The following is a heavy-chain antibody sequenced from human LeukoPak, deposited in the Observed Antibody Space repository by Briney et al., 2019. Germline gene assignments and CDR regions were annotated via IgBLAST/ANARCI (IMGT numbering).Heavy chain of an antibody. D-gene: IGHD1-26*01. CDR3: AKDFKADGKWDIDY. J-gene: IGHJ4*02. V-gene: IGHV3-23*01. CDR1: GFTFSGFT. Sequence: GGSLRLSCAASGFTFSGFTMSWVRQAPGERLEWVSGILSTGRATSYADSVKGRFTISRDNSKNTLSLQMNSLRVEDTAVYYCAKDFKADGKWDIDYWGQGILVTVSS. CDR2: ILSTGRAT.